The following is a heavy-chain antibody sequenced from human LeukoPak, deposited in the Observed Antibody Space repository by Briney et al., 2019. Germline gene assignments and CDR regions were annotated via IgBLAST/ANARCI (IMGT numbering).Heavy chain of an antibody. J-gene: IGHJ4*02. D-gene: IGHD6-13*01. CDR3: AKDINYGGAAAPLLW. Sequence: GGSLRLSCAASGFTFSSYAMSWVRQAPGKGLEWVSAISGSGGSTYYADSVKGRFTISRDNSKNTLYLQMNSLRAEDTAVYYCAKDINYGGAAAPLLWWGQGTLVTVSS. CDR1: GFTFSSYA. CDR2: ISGSGGST. V-gene: IGHV3-23*01.